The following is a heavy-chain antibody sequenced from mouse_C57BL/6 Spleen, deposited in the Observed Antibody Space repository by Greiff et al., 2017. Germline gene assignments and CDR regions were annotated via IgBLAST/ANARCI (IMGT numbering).Heavy chain of an antibody. CDR3: ARERGELISGYFDY. Sequence: QVQLQQPGAELVKPGASVKLSCKASGYTFTSYWMQWVKQRPGQGLEWIGEIDPSDSYTNYNQKFKGKATLTVDTSSSTAYMQLSSLTSEDSAVYYWARERGELISGYFDYWGQGTTLTVSS. CDR2: IDPSDSYT. D-gene: IGHD1-1*01. J-gene: IGHJ2*01. V-gene: IGHV1-50*01. CDR1: GYTFTSYW.